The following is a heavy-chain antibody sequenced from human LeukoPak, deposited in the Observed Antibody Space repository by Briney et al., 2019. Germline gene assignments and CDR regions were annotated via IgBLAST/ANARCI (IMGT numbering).Heavy chain of an antibody. Sequence: GASVKVSCKVSGYTLTELSMHWVRQAPGKGLEWMGGFDPEGGETIYAQKFQGRVTMTEDTSTDTAYMELSSLRSEDTAVYYCATASYYDILTGWKSFDYWGQGTLVTVSS. CDR2: FDPEGGET. D-gene: IGHD3-9*01. CDR3: ATASYYDILTGWKSFDY. CDR1: GYTLTELS. V-gene: IGHV1-24*01. J-gene: IGHJ4*02.